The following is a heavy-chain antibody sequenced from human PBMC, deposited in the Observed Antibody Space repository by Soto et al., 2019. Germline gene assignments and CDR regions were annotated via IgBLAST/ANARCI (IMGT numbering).Heavy chain of an antibody. V-gene: IGHV3-23*01. J-gene: IGHJ5*02. Sequence: PGGSLRLSCAASGFNFKNYGVNWVRQAPGKGLEWVAGISGSGDSTYYGDSVKGRFTISRDNSLHTLYLQMDGLRADDTAIYYCAKSPAAATLNWFDPWGQGSLVTVSS. CDR1: GFNFKNYG. D-gene: IGHD2-2*01. CDR3: AKSPAAATLNWFDP. CDR2: ISGSGDST.